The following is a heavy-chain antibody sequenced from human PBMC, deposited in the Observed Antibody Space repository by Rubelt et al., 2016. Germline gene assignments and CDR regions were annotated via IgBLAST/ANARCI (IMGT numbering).Heavy chain of an antibody. Sequence: QVQLVQPGAEVKKPGASVKVSCKASGYTFTGYYMHWVRQAPGQGLEWMGWINPNSGGTNYAQKFQARVTMTRDTSIRTAYMELSRLRSDDTAVYYCARFAIGGHSSGYLFDYWGQGTLVTVSS. J-gene: IGHJ4*02. CDR3: ARFAIGGHSSGYLFDY. V-gene: IGHV1-2*02. CDR1: GYTFTGYY. CDR2: INPNSGGT. D-gene: IGHD3-22*01.